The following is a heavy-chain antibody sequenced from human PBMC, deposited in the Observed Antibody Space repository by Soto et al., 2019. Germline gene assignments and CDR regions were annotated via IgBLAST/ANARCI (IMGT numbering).Heavy chain of an antibody. CDR3: TRRPISMHSTGDDLTYFDN. CDR1: GYTFTSHG. CDR2: ISAYNGNT. Sequence: PVKLSCKASGYTFTSHGIICVRQSPGHGLAWMGWISAYNGNTDYLQKLQGRVTMTTDTSTSTAYMELRSRRSADTAFYHSTRRPISMHSTGDDLTYFDNWGQGTVVTVSS. J-gene: IGHJ4*02. D-gene: IGHD3-22*01. V-gene: IGHV1-18*01.